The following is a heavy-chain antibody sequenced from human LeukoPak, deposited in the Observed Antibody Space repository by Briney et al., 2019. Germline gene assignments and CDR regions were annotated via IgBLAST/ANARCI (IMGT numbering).Heavy chain of an antibody. Sequence: GGSLRLSCAASGFTFSSYWMSWVRQAPGKGLEWVANIKQDGSEKYYVDSVKGRFTISRDNAKNSLHLQMNSLRAEDTAVYYCARQYSSGWYSYYFDYWGQGTLVTVSS. V-gene: IGHV3-7*01. CDR2: IKQDGSEK. J-gene: IGHJ4*02. CDR1: GFTFSSYW. CDR3: ARQYSSGWYSYYFDY. D-gene: IGHD6-19*01.